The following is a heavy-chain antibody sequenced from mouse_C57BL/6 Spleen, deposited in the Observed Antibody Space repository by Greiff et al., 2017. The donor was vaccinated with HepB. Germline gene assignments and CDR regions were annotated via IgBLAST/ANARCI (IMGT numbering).Heavy chain of an antibody. D-gene: IGHD1-1*01. CDR1: GFTFSSYG. CDR2: ISSGGSYT. CDR3: ARPIDYGPYFDY. Sequence: DVMLVESGGDLVKPGGSLKLSCAASGFTFSSYGMSWVLQTPDKRLEWVATISSGGSYTYYPDSVKGRFTISRDNAKNTLYLQMSSLKSEDTAMYYCARPIDYGPYFDYWGQGTTLTVSS. J-gene: IGHJ2*01. V-gene: IGHV5-6*02.